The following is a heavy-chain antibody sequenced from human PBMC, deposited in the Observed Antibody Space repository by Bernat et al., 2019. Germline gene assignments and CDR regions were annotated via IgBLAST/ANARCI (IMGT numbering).Heavy chain of an antibody. V-gene: IGHV3-33*06. J-gene: IGHJ3*02. D-gene: IGHD5-12*01. CDR2: IWYDGSNK. CDR3: AKANPGGYSGYDPSDAFDI. CDR1: GFTFSSYG. Sequence: QVQLVESGGGVAQPGRSLRLSCAASGFTFSSYGMHWVRQAPGKGLEWVAVIWYDGSNKYYADSVKGRFTISRDNSKNTLYLQMNSLRAEDTAVYYCAKANPGGYSGYDPSDAFDIWGQGTMVTVSS.